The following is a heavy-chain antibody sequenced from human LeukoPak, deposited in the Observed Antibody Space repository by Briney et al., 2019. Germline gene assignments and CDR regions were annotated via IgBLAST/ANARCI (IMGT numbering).Heavy chain of an antibody. D-gene: IGHD2-15*01. J-gene: IGHJ6*03. CDR3: ARVAPFYCSGGSCYLDV. CDR2: ISAFNGNT. V-gene: IGHV1-18*01. CDR1: GYTFTNYG. Sequence: GASVKVSCKASGYTFTNYGISWVRQDPGQGLVWMGWISAFNGNTNYAQKLQGRVTMTTDTSTSTAYMELRSLRSDDTAVYYCARVAPFYCSGGSCYLDVWGKGTTVTVSS.